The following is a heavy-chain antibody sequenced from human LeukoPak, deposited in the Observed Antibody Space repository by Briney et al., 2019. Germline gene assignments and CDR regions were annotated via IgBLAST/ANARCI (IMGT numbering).Heavy chain of an antibody. Sequence: SQTLSLTCAISGDSVSSNSAAWNWIRQSPSRGLEWLGRTYYRSKWYNDYAVSVKSRITINPDTSKNQFSLQLNSVTPEDTAVYHCARGSSSGWSGYYYYYGMDVWGQGTTVTVSS. J-gene: IGHJ6*02. V-gene: IGHV6-1*01. CDR2: TYYRSKWYN. CDR1: GDSVSSNSAA. CDR3: ARGSSSGWSGYYYYYGMDV. D-gene: IGHD6-19*01.